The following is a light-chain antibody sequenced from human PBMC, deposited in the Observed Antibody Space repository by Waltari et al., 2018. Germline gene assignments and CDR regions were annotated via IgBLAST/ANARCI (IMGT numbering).Light chain of an antibody. CDR2: GAS. V-gene: IGKV3-15*01. CDR1: QSVSSN. Sequence: ETVMTQSPATLSVSPGERAPLSCRASQSVSSNLAWYQQKPGQAPRLLIYGASTRATGIPARFSGSGSGTEFTLTISSLQSEDFAVYYCQQYNNWPPGFGPGTKVDIK. CDR3: QQYNNWPPG. J-gene: IGKJ3*01.